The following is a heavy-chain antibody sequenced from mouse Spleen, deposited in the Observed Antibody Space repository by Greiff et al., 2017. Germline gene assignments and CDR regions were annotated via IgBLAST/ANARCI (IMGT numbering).Heavy chain of an antibody. D-gene: IGHD2-1*01. J-gene: IGHJ4*01. Sequence: VQLQQSGPGLVAPSQSLSITCTVSGFSLTSYGVDWVRQSPGKGLEWLGVIWGGGSTNYNSALKSRLSISKDNSKSQVFLKMNSLQTDDTAMYYCARAYGNYDPYAMDYWGQGTSVTVSS. CDR3: ARAYGNYDPYAMDY. V-gene: IGHV2-6*01. CDR1: GFSLTSYG. CDR2: IWGGGST.